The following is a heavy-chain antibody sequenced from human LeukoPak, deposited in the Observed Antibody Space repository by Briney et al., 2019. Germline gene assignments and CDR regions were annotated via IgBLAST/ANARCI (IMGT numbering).Heavy chain of an antibody. CDR1: GYTFNSYY. CDR3: ARASPRIAAAGN. CDR2: NNHSGGST. D-gene: IGHD6-13*01. V-gene: IGHV1-46*02. J-gene: IGHJ4*02. Sequence: ASETVSCKASGYTFNSYYMHWVRQAPGQGLEWMGINNHSGGSTSYAQKYQGRVTMTRDMSTSTVYMELSSLRSEDTAVYYCARASPRIAAAGNWGQGTLVTVSS.